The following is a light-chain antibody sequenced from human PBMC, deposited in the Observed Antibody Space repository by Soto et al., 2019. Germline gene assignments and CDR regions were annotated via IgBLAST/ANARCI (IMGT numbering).Light chain of an antibody. V-gene: IGLV2-14*01. Sequence: QSVLTQPASVSGSPGQSITISCTGTSNDVGGYNYVSWYQQNPGKAPKLMIYDVNNRPSGVSYRFSGSKSGNTASLTISGLQAEDEADYYCSSYTSSSTRVFGTGTKLTVL. CDR2: DVN. CDR3: SSYTSSSTRV. CDR1: SNDVGGYNY. J-gene: IGLJ1*01.